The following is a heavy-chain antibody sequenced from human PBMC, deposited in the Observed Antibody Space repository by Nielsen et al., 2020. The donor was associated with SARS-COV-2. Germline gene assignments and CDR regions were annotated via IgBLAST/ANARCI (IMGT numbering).Heavy chain of an antibody. V-gene: IGHV4-59*08. J-gene: IGHJ4*02. CDR3: ARGGSYFDY. D-gene: IGHD3-16*01. CDR2: IYYTGST. CDR1: GGSISDYY. Sequence: SETLSLTCTVSGGSISDYYWSWIRQPPGKEPEWIGHIYYTGSTTYNSSLRGRITISVDTSKNQFSLRLSSVTAADTAVYYCARGGSYFDYWGQGTLITVSS.